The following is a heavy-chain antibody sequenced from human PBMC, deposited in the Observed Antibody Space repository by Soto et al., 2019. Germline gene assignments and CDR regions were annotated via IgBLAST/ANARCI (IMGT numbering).Heavy chain of an antibody. CDR2: IYSGGST. D-gene: IGHD6-13*01. Sequence: GGSLRLSCAASGFTVSSNYMSWVRQAPGKGLEWVSVIYSGGSTYYADSVKGRFTISRDNSKNTRYLQMNSLRAEDTALYYCASAKRVPAAGLGFYYWGQGTLVTVSS. CDR1: GFTVSSNY. V-gene: IGHV3-66*01. CDR3: ASAKRVPAAGLGFYY. J-gene: IGHJ4*02.